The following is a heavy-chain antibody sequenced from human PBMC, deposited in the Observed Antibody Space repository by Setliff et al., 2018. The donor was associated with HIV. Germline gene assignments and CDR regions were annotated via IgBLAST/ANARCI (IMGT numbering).Heavy chain of an antibody. J-gene: IGHJ4*02. CDR3: LRERNFWSRSPG. CDR1: GFTFSRYW. D-gene: IGHD3-3*01. Sequence: GESLKISCTASGFTFSRYWMSWVRQAPGKGLEWVANIKQDGSEKYYVDSVKGRFTISRDNAKDSLSLQVNSLRAEDTAVYYCLRERNFWSRSPGWGQGTLVTVSS. V-gene: IGHV3-7*04. CDR2: IKQDGSEK.